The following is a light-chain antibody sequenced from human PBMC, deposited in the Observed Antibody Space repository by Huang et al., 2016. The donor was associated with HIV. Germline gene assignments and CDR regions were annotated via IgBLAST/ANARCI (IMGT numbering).Light chain of an antibody. CDR3: QQYTNPPPWT. CDR2: DAS. Sequence: VVLTQSPAALSVSPGERVTLSCRASHNVTANLAWYLHKPGQAPRVLIYDASTRAAGIPARFSGSGSGTEFPLTISSLQSDDSGVYYCQQYTNPPPWTFGQGTRVEI. V-gene: IGKV3-15*01. CDR1: HNVTAN. J-gene: IGKJ1*01.